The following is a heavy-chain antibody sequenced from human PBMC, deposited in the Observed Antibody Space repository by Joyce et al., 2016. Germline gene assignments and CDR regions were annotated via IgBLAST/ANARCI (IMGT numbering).Heavy chain of an antibody. CDR3: ARRDQPQSGAFDI. D-gene: IGHD2-2*01. Sequence: EVQLVESGGGLVQPGGSLRLSCAASGFILSGYNMNWVRQAPGKGLEWVSYISSSRATIVYADSVKGRFTISRDNAKNSLYLQMDSLRDEDTAVYFCARRDQPQSGAFDIWGQGTMVTVSS. V-gene: IGHV3-48*02. J-gene: IGHJ3*02. CDR1: GFILSGYN. CDR2: ISSSRATI.